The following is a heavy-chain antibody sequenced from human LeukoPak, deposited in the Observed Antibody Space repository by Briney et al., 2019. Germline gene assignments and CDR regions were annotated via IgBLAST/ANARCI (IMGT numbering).Heavy chain of an antibody. V-gene: IGHV1-69*04. J-gene: IGHJ3*02. CDR3: AAGIAVAGTMEDAFDI. Sequence: GASVKVSCKASGGTFSSYAISWVRQAPGQGLEWMGRIIPILGIANYAQEFQGRVTITADKSTSTAYMELSSLRSEDTAVYYCAAGIAVAGTMEDAFDIWGQGTMVTVSS. CDR2: IIPILGIA. CDR1: GGTFSSYA. D-gene: IGHD6-19*01.